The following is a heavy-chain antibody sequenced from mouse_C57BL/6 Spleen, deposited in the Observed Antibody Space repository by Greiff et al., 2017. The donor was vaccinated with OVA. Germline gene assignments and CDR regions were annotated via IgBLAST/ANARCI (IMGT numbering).Heavy chain of an antibody. CDR2: IDPSDSET. CDR1: GYTFTSYW. V-gene: IGHV1-52*01. J-gene: IGHJ2*01. CDR3: ARGGTTVSRNYFDY. Sequence: QVQLQQPGAELVRPGSSVKLSCKASGYTFTSYWMHWVKQRPIQGLEWIGNIDPSDSETHYNQKFKDKATLTVDESSSTAYMQLSSLTSEDSAVYYCARGGTTVSRNYFDYWGQGTTLTVSS. D-gene: IGHD1-1*01.